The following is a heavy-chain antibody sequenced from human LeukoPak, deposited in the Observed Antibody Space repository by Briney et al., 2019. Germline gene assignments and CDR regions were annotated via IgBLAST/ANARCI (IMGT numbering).Heavy chain of an antibody. CDR3: AKGAVPRIVVVPAANDY. D-gene: IGHD2-2*01. J-gene: IGHJ4*02. CDR1: GFTFSSYA. Sequence: GGSLRLSCAASGFTFSSYAMSWVRQAPGKGLEWVSAISGSGGSTYYADSVKGRFTISTDNSKNLLYLQMNSLRAEDTAVYYCAKGAVPRIVVVPAANDYWGQGTLVTVSS. V-gene: IGHV3-23*01. CDR2: ISGSGGST.